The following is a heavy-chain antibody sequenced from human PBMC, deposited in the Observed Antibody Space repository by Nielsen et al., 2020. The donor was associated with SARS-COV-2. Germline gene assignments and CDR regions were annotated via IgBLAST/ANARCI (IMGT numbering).Heavy chain of an antibody. CDR3: VRVRDDGHYYDTGPFDD. J-gene: IGHJ4*02. Sequence: GESLKISCAASGSTFSTYAMNWVRQAPGKGLMWVARINSDGSRSAYADAVKGRFIMSRDNARDTLSLQMNSLSVEDTAVYYCVRVRDDGHYYDTGPFDDWGQGALVTVSS. CDR2: INSDGSRS. D-gene: IGHD3-22*01. V-gene: IGHV3-74*01. CDR1: GSTFSTYA.